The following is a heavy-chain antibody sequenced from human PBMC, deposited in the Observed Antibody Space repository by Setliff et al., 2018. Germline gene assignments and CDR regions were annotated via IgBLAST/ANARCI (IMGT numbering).Heavy chain of an antibody. Sequence: PSETLSLTCTVSGDPMSSRRYYWAWVRQPPGKGLEWIASVYHRGTTYYNPSLKSRVTIFLDTSRNQLSLNLRSVTAADTAVYYCARGVSLSSYFYSSYMDVWSKGTTVTVSS. CDR1: GDPMSSRRYY. CDR3: ARGVSLSSYFYSSYMDV. D-gene: IGHD3-10*02. V-gene: IGHV4-39*02. CDR2: VYHRGTT. J-gene: IGHJ6*03.